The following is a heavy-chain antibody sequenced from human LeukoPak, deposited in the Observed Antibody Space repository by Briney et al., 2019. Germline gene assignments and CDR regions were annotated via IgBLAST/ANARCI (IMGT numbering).Heavy chain of an antibody. D-gene: IGHD3-10*01. CDR1: GFTLSSYW. Sequence: SGGSLRLSCAASGFTLSSYWMSWVRQAPGKGLEWVANIKQDGSKKSYVGSVKGRFTISRDNAKNSLYLQMNSLRAEDTAVYYCARAGLARGVDYWGQGTLVTVSS. V-gene: IGHV3-7*01. CDR2: IKQDGSKK. J-gene: IGHJ4*02. CDR3: ARAGLARGVDY.